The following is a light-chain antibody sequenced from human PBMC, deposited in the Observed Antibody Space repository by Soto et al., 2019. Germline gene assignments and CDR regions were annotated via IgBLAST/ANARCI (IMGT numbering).Light chain of an antibody. Sequence: QSVLTQPPSVSAAPGQKVTISCSGSRSNIGNNYISWYQQFPGTAPKLLIYDNNKRPSGIPDRFSGSKSGTSATLGITGLQTGDEADYYCGTWDSNLSGGRVFGGGTKVTVL. CDR1: RSNIGNNY. CDR2: DNN. J-gene: IGLJ3*02. V-gene: IGLV1-51*01. CDR3: GTWDSNLSGGRV.